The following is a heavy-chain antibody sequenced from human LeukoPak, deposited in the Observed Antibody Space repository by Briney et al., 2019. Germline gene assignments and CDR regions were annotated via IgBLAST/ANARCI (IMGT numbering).Heavy chain of an antibody. J-gene: IGHJ4*02. D-gene: IGHD3-3*01. Sequence: GGSLSFSCAASGLTFSNYWRKWVRQPPGKGREWLATINTDDSEKLYVDPGRGRFTISRDNAENSIYLHMNSLRAEDTAVYYCATYYDFWSAYRSDYWGQGTLVTVSS. CDR1: GLTFSNYW. CDR3: ATYYDFWSAYRSDY. CDR2: INTDDSEK. V-gene: IGHV3-7*01.